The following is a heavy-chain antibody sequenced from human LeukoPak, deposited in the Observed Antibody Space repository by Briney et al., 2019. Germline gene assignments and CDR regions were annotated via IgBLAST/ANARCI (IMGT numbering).Heavy chain of an antibody. CDR3: ARHSXXSWNTXXWFDT. CDR1: GYSFTNYW. Sequence: GESLKISXKASGYSFTNYWIGWVRQMPGKGLEWMGIIYPGDSDTRYSPSFQGQVTISADKSISTALLQCSSLKASDSAIYFCARHSXXSWNTXXWFDTWGXGTLVTVSS. V-gene: IGHV5-51*01. D-gene: IGHD1/OR15-1a*01. CDR2: IYPGDSDT. J-gene: IGHJ5*02.